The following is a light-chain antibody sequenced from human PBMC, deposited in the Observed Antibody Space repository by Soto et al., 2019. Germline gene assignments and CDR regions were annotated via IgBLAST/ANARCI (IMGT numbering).Light chain of an antibody. CDR2: SNN. CDR1: SSNIGSNS. CDR3: AAWDDSLNAWV. Sequence: QAVVTQPPSASGTPGQRVTISCSGSSSNIGSNSVNWYQHLPGTAPKLLIYSNNQRPSGVPDRFSGSKSGTSASLAISGLRSEDEADYYCAAWDDSLNAWVFGGGTKLTVL. V-gene: IGLV1-44*01. J-gene: IGLJ3*02.